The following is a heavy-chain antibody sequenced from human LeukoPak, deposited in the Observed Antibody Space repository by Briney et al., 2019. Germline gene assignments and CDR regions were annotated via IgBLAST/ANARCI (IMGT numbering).Heavy chain of an antibody. V-gene: IGHV1-3*01. CDR2: MNAGNGNT. D-gene: IGHD7-27*01. J-gene: IGHJ5*02. CDR1: GFTFTDYI. CDR3: TREVWGFDP. Sequence: ASVKVSCKASGFTFTDYIIHWVRQAPGQRLEWMGWMNAGNGNTKYSQNLQGRVIITRDTSATTAYMELSSLRSEDTAVYYCTREVWGFDPWGQGTLVTVSS.